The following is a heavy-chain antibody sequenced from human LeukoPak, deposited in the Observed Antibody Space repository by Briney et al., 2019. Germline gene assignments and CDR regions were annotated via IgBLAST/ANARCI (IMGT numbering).Heavy chain of an antibody. CDR3: ARDRPSGYPSQDYYYYGMDV. Sequence: GGSLRLSCAASGFTVSSNYMSWVRQAPGKGLEWVSVIYSGGSTYYADSVKGRFTISRDNSKNTLYLQMNSLRAEDTAVYYCARDRPSGYPSQDYYYYGMDVWGQGTTVTVSS. CDR2: IYSGGST. CDR1: GFTVSSNY. V-gene: IGHV3-53*01. J-gene: IGHJ6*02. D-gene: IGHD5-12*01.